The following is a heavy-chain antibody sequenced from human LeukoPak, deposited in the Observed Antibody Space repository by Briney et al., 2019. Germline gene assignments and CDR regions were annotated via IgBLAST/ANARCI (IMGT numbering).Heavy chain of an antibody. Sequence: SETLSLTCTVSGGSISTYYWSWIWQRPRKGLGWIGNIYISGSTNYNPSLKSRVTISVDTSKNQFSLKLSSVTAADTAVYYCARGGSGSYLTYYYYYMDVWGKGTTVTVSS. J-gene: IGHJ6*03. V-gene: IGHV4-59*01. CDR2: IYISGST. D-gene: IGHD1-26*01. CDR3: ARGGSGSYLTYYYYYMDV. CDR1: GGSISTYY.